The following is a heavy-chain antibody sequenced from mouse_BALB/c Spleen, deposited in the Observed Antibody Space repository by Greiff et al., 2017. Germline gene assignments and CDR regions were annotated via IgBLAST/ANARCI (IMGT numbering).Heavy chain of an antibody. Sequence: EVMLVESGGGLVQPKGSLKLSCAASGFTFNTYAMNWVRQAPGKGLEWVARIRSKSNNYATYYADSVKDRFTISRDDSQSMLYLQMNNLKTEDTAMYYCVRQDYDYDYAMDYWGQGTSVTVSS. V-gene: IGHV10-1*02. CDR3: VRQDYDYDYAMDY. J-gene: IGHJ4*01. CDR1: GFTFNTYA. D-gene: IGHD2-4*01. CDR2: IRSKSNNYAT.